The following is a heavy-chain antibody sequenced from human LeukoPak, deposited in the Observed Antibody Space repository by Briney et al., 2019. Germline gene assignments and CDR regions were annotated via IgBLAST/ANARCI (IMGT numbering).Heavy chain of an antibody. CDR1: GYSISSGYY. J-gene: IGHJ4*02. CDR2: IYHSGST. D-gene: IGHD5-12*01. V-gene: IGHV4-38-2*01. CDR3: ARVLHSGYGTYYFDY. Sequence: SETLSLTCAVSGYSISSGYYWGWIRQPPGQGLEWIGSIYHSGSTYYNPSLKSRVTISVDTSKNQFSLKLSSVTAADTAVYYCARVLHSGYGTYYFDYWGQGTLVTVSS.